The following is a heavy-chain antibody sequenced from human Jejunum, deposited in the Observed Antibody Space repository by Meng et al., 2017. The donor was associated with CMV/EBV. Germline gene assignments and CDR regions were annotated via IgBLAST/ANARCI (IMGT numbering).Heavy chain of an antibody. V-gene: IGHV2-70*13. CDR1: SLTDRGMC. CDR3: ARVRHDSSGYYPLFDF. D-gene: IGHD3-22*01. Sequence: SLTDRGMCVSWVRQSPGKALEWLAVIDWGDDKWYSTSLKTRLTISMDTSKNQVVLKMTNVDPVDTATYYCARVRHDSSGYYPLFDFWGQGTLVTVSS. J-gene: IGHJ4*02. CDR2: IDWGDDK.